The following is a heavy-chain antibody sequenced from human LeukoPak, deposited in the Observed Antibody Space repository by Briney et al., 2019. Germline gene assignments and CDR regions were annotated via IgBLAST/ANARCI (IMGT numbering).Heavy chain of an antibody. Sequence: PGGSLRLSCAASGFPFSDYYMTWIRQAPGQGLEWVSYISDRGTTIYYADSVKGRSTISRDNARNSLYLQMKSLRAEDTAIYYCARVMGGLYDWNYVDHWGQGTLVTVSS. J-gene: IGHJ4*02. CDR2: ISDRGTTI. D-gene: IGHD3-16*01. V-gene: IGHV3-11*04. CDR3: ARVMGGLYDWNYVDH. CDR1: GFPFSDYY.